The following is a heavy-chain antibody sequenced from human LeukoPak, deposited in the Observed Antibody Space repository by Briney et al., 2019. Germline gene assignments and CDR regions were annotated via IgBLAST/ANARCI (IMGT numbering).Heavy chain of an antibody. J-gene: IGHJ4*02. Sequence: PSETLSLTCTVSGGSISSYYWSWIRQPPGKGLEWIGYIYHSGSTYYNPSLKSRVTISVDRSKNQFSLKLSSVTAADTAVYYCARAPSPRGYSGYDFWVGQIPYYFDYWGQGTLVTVSS. D-gene: IGHD5-12*01. CDR2: IYHSGST. CDR1: GGSISSYY. CDR3: ARAPSPRGYSGYDFWVGQIPYYFDY. V-gene: IGHV4-59*12.